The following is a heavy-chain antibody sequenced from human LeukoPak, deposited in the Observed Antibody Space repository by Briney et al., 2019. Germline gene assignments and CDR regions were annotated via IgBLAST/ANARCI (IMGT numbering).Heavy chain of an antibody. V-gene: IGHV3-74*01. CDR1: GFTFSNYW. D-gene: IGHD5-12*01. Sequence: GGSLRLSCAASGFTFSNYWMHWVRQAPGKGLVWVSRLNADGNSITYADSVRGRFTISRDNAKNTVHLQMNSLRVEDTAIYFCAGAYSAYDPFDYWGQGILVTVSS. J-gene: IGHJ4*02. CDR2: LNADGNSI. CDR3: AGAYSAYDPFDY.